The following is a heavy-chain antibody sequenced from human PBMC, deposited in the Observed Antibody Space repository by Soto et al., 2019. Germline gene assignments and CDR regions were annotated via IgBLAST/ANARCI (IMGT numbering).Heavy chain of an antibody. J-gene: IGHJ4*02. CDR2: IYHSGTT. CDR3: AIPGAGDFDY. Sequence: QVQLQESGPGLVEPSGTLSLTCAVSGASISNTGWWSWVRQRPGKGLEWIGEIYHSGTTNCDPSLKSRVTISLDKSKSQFSLKLTSVTAADTAVYYCAIPGAGDFDYWGQGTLVTVSS. D-gene: IGHD6-13*01. CDR1: GASISNTGW. V-gene: IGHV4-4*02.